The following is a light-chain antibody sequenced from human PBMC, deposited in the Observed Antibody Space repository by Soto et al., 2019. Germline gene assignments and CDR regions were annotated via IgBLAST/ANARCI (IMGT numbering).Light chain of an antibody. CDR3: QQYNSYWT. CDR2: DAS. V-gene: IGKV1-5*01. J-gene: IGKJ1*01. Sequence: DIQMTQSPSTLSASVGDRVTITCRASQSISSWLAWYQQKPGKAPKLLIYDASRLESGVPSRFSGSGSGTEFTLTISSLQPDDFATYYCQQYNSYWTFGQGNKVEIK. CDR1: QSISSW.